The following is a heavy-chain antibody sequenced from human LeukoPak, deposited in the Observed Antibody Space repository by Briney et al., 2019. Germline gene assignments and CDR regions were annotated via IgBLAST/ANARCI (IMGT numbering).Heavy chain of an antibody. D-gene: IGHD1-26*01. CDR1: GGSISSYY. Sequence: SETLSLTCTVSGGSISSYYWSWIRQPPGKGLEWIGYIYYSGSTNYNPSLKSRVTISVDTSKNQFSLKMSSVTAADTAVYYCAREPYDSGSYFDYWGQGTLVTVSS. J-gene: IGHJ4*02. CDR2: IYYSGST. V-gene: IGHV4-59*01. CDR3: AREPYDSGSYFDY.